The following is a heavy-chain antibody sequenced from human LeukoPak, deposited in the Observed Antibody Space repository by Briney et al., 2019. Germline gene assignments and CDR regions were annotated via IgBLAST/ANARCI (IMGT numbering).Heavy chain of an antibody. D-gene: IGHD1-20*01. CDR2: INHSGST. CDR1: GGSFSGYY. Sequence: PSETLSLTCAVYGGSFSGYYWSWIRQPPGKGLEWIGEINHSGSTNYNPSLKSRVTISVDTSKNQFSLKLSSVTAADTAVYYCARQKYNWNDVFDYWGQGTLVTVSS. V-gene: IGHV4-34*01. CDR3: ARQKYNWNDVFDY. J-gene: IGHJ4*02.